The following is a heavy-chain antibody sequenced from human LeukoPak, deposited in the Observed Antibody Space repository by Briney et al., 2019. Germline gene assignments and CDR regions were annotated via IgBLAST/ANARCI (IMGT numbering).Heavy chain of an antibody. CDR3: ARGVVVAATPGLPNNWFDP. D-gene: IGHD2-15*01. Sequence: SVKVSCKASGGTFSSYAISWVRQAPGQGLEWMARIIPILGTANYAQKFQGRVTITTDESTSTAYMELSSLRSEDTAVYYCARGVVVAATPGLPNNWFDPWGQGTLVTVSS. V-gene: IGHV1-69*11. CDR1: GGTFSSYA. CDR2: IIPILGTA. J-gene: IGHJ5*02.